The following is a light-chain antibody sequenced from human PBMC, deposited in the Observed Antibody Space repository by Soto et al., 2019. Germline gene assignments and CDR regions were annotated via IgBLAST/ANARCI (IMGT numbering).Light chain of an antibody. CDR3: QSYDSSLSSYV. Sequence: QAVVTQPPSVSGAPGQRVTISCTGSSSNIGAGYNVHWYQQLPGTAPKLLVYGNSNRPSGVPDRFSGSKSGTSASLAITGLQAEDEAGYYCQSYDSSLSSYVFGTGTKVTVL. J-gene: IGLJ1*01. CDR2: GNS. CDR1: SSNIGAGYN. V-gene: IGLV1-40*01.